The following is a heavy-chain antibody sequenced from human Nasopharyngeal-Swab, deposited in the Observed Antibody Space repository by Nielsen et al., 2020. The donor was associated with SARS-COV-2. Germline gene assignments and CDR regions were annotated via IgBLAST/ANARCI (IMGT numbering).Heavy chain of an antibody. Sequence: SETLSLTCAVYGGSFSGYYWSWIRQPPGKGLEWIGEISHSGSTNYNPSLKSRVTISVDTSKNQFPLKLSSVTAADTAVYYCARGRRITTPYGMDVWGQGTTFTFSS. D-gene: IGHD3-16*01. CDR2: ISHSGST. CDR3: ARGRRITTPYGMDV. J-gene: IGHJ6*02. CDR1: GGSFSGYY. V-gene: IGHV4-34*01.